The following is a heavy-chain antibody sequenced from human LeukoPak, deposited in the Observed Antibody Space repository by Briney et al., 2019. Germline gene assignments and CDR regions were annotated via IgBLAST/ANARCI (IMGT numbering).Heavy chain of an antibody. D-gene: IGHD4-17*01. CDR2: INHSGST. J-gene: IGHJ1*01. CDR1: GGSFSGYY. CDR3: ARGHSPVTTKVSYFQH. V-gene: IGHV4-34*01. Sequence: SETLSLTCAAYGGSFSGYYWSWTRQPPGKGLEWIGEINHSGSTNYNPSLKSRVTILVDTSKNQFSLKLSSVTAADTAVYYCARGHSPVTTKVSYFQHWGQGTLVTVSS.